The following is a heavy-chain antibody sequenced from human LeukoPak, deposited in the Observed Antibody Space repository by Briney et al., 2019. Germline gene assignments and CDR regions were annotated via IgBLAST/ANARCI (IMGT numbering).Heavy chain of an antibody. D-gene: IGHD6-13*01. J-gene: IGHJ6*02. V-gene: IGHV3-64*04. CDR1: EFTFSSYS. CDR2: ISSNGGHI. Sequence: GGSLRLSCSASEFTFSSYSMHWVRQVPGKGLEYVSGISSNGGHIYYADSVKGRFTISRDNAKNSLYLQMNSLRAEDTAVYYCARGAAEIAAAGRYYYYGMDVWGQGTTVTVSS. CDR3: ARGAAEIAAAGRYYYYGMDV.